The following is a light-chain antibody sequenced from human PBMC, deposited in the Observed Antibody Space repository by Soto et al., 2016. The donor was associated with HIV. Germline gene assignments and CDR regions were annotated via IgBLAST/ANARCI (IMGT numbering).Light chain of an antibody. Sequence: DIQLTQSPSFLSASVGDRVTITCRASQDIASYLTWYQQKPGKAPKLLIHTASALQSGVPSRFSGSGSGTEYTLTISSLQPEDFATYYCQHYNSYPYTFGQGTKLEIK. CDR3: QHYNSYPYT. V-gene: IGKV1-9*01. J-gene: IGKJ2*01. CDR1: QDIASY. CDR2: TAS.